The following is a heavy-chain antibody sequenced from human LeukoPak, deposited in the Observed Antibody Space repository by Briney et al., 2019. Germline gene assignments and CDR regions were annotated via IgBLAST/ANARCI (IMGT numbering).Heavy chain of an antibody. Sequence: GGSLRLSCAASGFIFSSSGMHWVRHDPGKELERGAAIWYDGNNKNYADSAKGRYTTSRDNSRNMLYVQMTGVRGEDTAVYYCAREVGNYYGDPLVYWGQGTLVTVSS. D-gene: IGHD4-17*01. V-gene: IGHV3-33*01. CDR3: AREVGNYYGDPLVY. CDR1: GFIFSSSG. J-gene: IGHJ4*02. CDR2: IWYDGNNK.